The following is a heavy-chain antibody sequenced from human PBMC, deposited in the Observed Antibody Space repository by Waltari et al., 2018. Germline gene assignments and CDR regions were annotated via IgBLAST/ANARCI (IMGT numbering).Heavy chain of an antibody. J-gene: IGHJ5*02. V-gene: IGHV3-23*01. CDR3: ARGRIPAASCFDP. CDR2: IRAINGNT. CDR1: GFSFSNYG. Sequence: QLLESGGDLVQPGGSLRLSCAASGFSFSNYGMTWVRQAPGKGLEWVASIRAINGNTYYPDSVKGRFTISRDDSKNTLHLQMDSLRAEDTAMYYCARGRIPAASCFDPWGQGILVTVSS. D-gene: IGHD2-15*01.